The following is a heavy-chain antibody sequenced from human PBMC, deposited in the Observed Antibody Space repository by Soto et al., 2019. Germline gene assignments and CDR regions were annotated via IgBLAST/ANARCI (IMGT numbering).Heavy chain of an antibody. CDR1: GFTFSSYA. D-gene: IGHD2-15*01. CDR2: ISYDGSNK. Sequence: GGSLRLSCAASGFTFSSYAMHWVRQAPGKGLEWVAVISYDGSNKYYADSVKGRFTISRDNSKNTLCLQMNSLRAEDTAVYYCAREYCSGGSCQRGMDVWGQGTTVTVSS. V-gene: IGHV3-30-3*01. J-gene: IGHJ6*02. CDR3: AREYCSGGSCQRGMDV.